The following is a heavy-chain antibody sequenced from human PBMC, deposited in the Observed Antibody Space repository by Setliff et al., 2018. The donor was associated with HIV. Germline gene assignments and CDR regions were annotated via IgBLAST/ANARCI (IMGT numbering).Heavy chain of an antibody. CDR2: INHSGST. CDR3: ARVPPGPYYYYMDV. CDR1: GGSISSSSYY. V-gene: IGHV4-39*07. J-gene: IGHJ6*03. Sequence: SETLSLTCTVSGGSISSSSYYWGWIRQPPGKGLEWIGEINHSGSTNYNPSLKSRVTISVDTSKNQFSLKLSSVTAADTAVYYCARVPPGPYYYYMDVWGKGTTVTVSS.